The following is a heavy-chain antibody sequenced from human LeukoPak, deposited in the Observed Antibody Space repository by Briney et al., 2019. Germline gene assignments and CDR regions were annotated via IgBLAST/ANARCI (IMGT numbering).Heavy chain of an antibody. V-gene: IGHV4-34*01. CDR3: ARRGYYFASGRYYPY. Sequence: SETLSLTCAVSGGSFSHFYWTWVRQPPGEGLEWIGEINHSGSTNYNPSLKSRVTISVDASKNQFSLKLRSVTAADTAVYYCARRGYYFASGRYYPYWGQGTLVTVSS. J-gene: IGHJ4*02. D-gene: IGHD3-10*01. CDR1: GGSFSHFY. CDR2: INHSGST.